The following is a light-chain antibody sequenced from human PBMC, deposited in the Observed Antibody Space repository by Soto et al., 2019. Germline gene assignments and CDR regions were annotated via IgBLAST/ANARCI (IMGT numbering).Light chain of an antibody. Sequence: QSALTQPASVSGSPGQSITISCTGTSSDIGSYNYVSWYQQHPGKAPKLIIYDVASGPSGVSDRFSGSKSGNTASLTISGLQAEDEADYYCSSYTNTLGVFGGGTQLTVL. CDR1: SSDIGSYNY. CDR2: DVA. CDR3: SSYTNTLGV. V-gene: IGLV2-14*03. J-gene: IGLJ3*02.